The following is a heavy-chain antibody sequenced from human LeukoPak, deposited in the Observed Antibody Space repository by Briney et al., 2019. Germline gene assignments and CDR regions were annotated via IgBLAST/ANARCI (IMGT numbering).Heavy chain of an antibody. Sequence: SETLSLTCTVSGGSISSHYWSWIRQPPGKGLEWIGYISYTGSTNYNPSLKSRVTISVDTSKNQFSLKLSSVTAADAAVYFCARDPTTVTKGLDIWGQGTMVTVSS. D-gene: IGHD4-17*01. CDR3: ARDPTTVTKGLDI. CDR1: GGSISSHY. J-gene: IGHJ3*02. V-gene: IGHV4-59*11. CDR2: ISYTGST.